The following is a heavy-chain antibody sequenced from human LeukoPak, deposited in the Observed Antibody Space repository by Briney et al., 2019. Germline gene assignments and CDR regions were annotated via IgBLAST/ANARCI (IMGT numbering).Heavy chain of an antibody. Sequence: RPGGSLRLSCVASGFTFSSYPMHWVRQAPGKGLEWVAVISYDGSNKYYADSVKGRFTISRDNSKNTLYLQMNSLRAEDTAVYYCASPTGDPLFDYWGQGTLVTVSS. J-gene: IGHJ4*02. V-gene: IGHV3-30-3*01. D-gene: IGHD7-27*01. CDR3: ASPTGDPLFDY. CDR2: ISYDGSNK. CDR1: GFTFSSYP.